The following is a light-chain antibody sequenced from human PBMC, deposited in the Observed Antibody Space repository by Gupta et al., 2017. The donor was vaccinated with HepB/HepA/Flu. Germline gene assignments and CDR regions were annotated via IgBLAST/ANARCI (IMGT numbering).Light chain of an antibody. V-gene: IGKV3-11*01. Sequence: EIVLTQSPATLSLSLGERATLSCRASQSFSSYLAWYQQKPGQAPRLLLYDASNRPTSIPARCSGSGSGTDFTLAISSLEPVYFAVYYCQQRGTFGQGTKVEIK. CDR2: DAS. CDR3: QQRGT. J-gene: IGKJ1*01. CDR1: QSFSSY.